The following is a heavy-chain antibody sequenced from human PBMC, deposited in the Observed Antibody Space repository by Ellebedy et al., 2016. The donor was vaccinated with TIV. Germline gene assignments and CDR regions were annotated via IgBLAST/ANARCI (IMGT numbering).Heavy chain of an antibody. CDR3: ARDGRDYYDRGGLDY. D-gene: IGHD3-22*01. CDR2: INPHTGGT. V-gene: IGHV1-2*02. Sequence: AASVKVSCKASGYTLSDYYLNWVRQAPGQGLEWMGWINPHTGGTKYAQKFQGRVTMTRDTSINTAYMELSNLGPDDTAVYFCARDGRDYYDRGGLDYWGQGSLVTVSS. J-gene: IGHJ4*02. CDR1: GYTLSDYY.